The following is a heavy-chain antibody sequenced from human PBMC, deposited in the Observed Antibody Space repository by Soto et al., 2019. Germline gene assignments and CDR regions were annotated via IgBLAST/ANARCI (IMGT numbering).Heavy chain of an antibody. CDR3: ARQVRGVVYYYMDV. V-gene: IGHV1-8*01. CDR1: GYTFTSYD. Sequence: QVQLVQSGAEVKKPGASVKVSCKASGYTFTSYDINWVRQATGQGLEWMGWMNPNSGNTGYAQKLQGRVTMTRNTSISTAYMELSSLRSEDTAVYYCARQVRGVVYYYMDVWGKGTTVTVSS. D-gene: IGHD3-10*01. CDR2: MNPNSGNT. J-gene: IGHJ6*03.